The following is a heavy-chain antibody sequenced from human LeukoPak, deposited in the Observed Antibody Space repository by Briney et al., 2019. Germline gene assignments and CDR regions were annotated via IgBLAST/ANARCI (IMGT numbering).Heavy chain of an antibody. D-gene: IGHD6-13*01. V-gene: IGHV3-48*03. CDR2: ISSSGSYI. CDR3: ARDPGYSSTGVDAFDI. Sequence: GGSLRLSCTASGFAFSIYEMDCVRQAPGKGLEWVSYISSSGSYIQYAESVKGRFTISRDNAEKSLFLQMNSLRDEDTAVYYCARDPGYSSTGVDAFDIWGRGTMVTVSS. CDR1: GFAFSIYE. J-gene: IGHJ3*02.